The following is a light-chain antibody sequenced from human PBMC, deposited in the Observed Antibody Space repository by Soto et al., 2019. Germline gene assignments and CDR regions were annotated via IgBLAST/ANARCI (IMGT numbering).Light chain of an antibody. CDR1: QSISSY. J-gene: IGKJ4*01. CDR2: AAS. CDR3: QQLNST. V-gene: IGKV1-9*01. Sequence: DIQLTQSPSFLSASVGDRVTITCRASQSISSYLAWYQQKPGKAPKLLIFAASTLQSGVPARFSGSGSGTEFTLTISSLQPVYFATHYCQQLNSTFGGGTKVEIK.